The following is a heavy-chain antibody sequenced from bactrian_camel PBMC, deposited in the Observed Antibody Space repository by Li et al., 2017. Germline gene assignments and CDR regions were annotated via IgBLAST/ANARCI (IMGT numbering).Heavy chain of an antibody. CDR2: ITAIHSDGST. J-gene: IGHJ4*01. D-gene: IGHD7*01. Sequence: HVQLVESGGGSVQPGGSLRLACAVSGFPIDRSCVGWFRQAPGKEREEREGITAIHSDGSTTYADSVKGRFTISQDKGKNTVYLLMNSLKPDDSGTYYCAYESGTTPDLCRRRGPGGYFGQGTQVTVS. V-gene: IGHV3S60*01. CDR1: GFPIDRSC.